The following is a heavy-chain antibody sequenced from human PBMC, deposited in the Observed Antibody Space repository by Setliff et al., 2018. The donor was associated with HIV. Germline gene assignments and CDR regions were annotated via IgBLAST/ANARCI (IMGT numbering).Heavy chain of an antibody. Sequence: GGSLRLACAVSEVIVSNNYMSWVRQAPGKGLEWVAVVWYDGGKKYYADSVKGRFTISRDDSKNTLYLQMNSLRADDTALYYCAKSSRYYDIWSAFKAGRHADESDVWGQGTMVTVSS. CDR2: VWYDGGKK. CDR1: EVIVSNNY. D-gene: IGHD3-3*01. CDR3: AKSSRYYDIWSAFKAGRHADESDV. J-gene: IGHJ3*01. V-gene: IGHV3-33*08.